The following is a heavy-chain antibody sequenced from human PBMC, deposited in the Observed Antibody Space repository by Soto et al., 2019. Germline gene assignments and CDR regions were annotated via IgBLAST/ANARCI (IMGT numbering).Heavy chain of an antibody. CDR1: GFDFTYYA. V-gene: IGHV3-30*18. J-gene: IGHJ4*02. CDR2: MSSDGSKI. Sequence: QVRLVESGGGAVQPGESLRLSCVASGFDFTYYAMHWVRQAPGKGLESVAVMSSDGSKIHHTDSVKGRFTISRDNSKNTLYLQMNSLRKEDTAVYFCAKDEGVGGTLGLFDYWDQGTLVSVSS. CDR3: AKDEGVGGTLGLFDY. D-gene: IGHD1-26*01.